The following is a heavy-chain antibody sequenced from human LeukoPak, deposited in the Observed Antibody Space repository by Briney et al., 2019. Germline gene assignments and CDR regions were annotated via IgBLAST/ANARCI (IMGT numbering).Heavy chain of an antibody. Sequence: PSETLSLTCAVYRGSFSGFYWSWIRQPPGKGLEWIGEISHSGTTYYNPSLKSRVTVSVDTSKSQFSLRLSSVTAADTAVYYFARGGLDTTRGGYFDYWGQGILVTVSS. J-gene: IGHJ4*02. CDR2: ISHSGTT. CDR3: ARGGLDTTRGGYFDY. V-gene: IGHV4-34*01. CDR1: RGSFSGFY. D-gene: IGHD5-18*01.